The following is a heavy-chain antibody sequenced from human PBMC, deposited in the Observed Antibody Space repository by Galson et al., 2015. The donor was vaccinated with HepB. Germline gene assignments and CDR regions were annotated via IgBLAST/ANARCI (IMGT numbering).Heavy chain of an antibody. D-gene: IGHD3-22*01. Sequence: SVKVSCKASGGTFSTYAINWVRQAPGEGLEWMGRIIPILGIPNYAQKFQGRVTFTADKSTTTASMDLSSLRSGDTAVYYCARGYFDSSGYYPPGAFDIWGQGTMVTVSS. V-gene: IGHV1-69*04. CDR2: IIPILGIP. CDR1: GGTFSTYA. J-gene: IGHJ3*02. CDR3: ARGYFDSSGYYPPGAFDI.